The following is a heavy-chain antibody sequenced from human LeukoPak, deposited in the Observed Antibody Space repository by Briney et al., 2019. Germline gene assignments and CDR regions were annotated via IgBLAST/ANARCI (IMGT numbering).Heavy chain of an antibody. CDR1: GYTFTSYG. J-gene: IGHJ4*02. V-gene: IGHV1-18*01. CDR3: ARGDDFWSGYPSTFDY. D-gene: IGHD3-3*01. Sequence: ASVKVSCKASGYTFTSYGISWVRQAPGQGLEWMGWISAYNGNTNYAQKLQGRVTMTTDTSTSTAYMELRSLRSEDTAVYYCARGDDFWSGYPSTFDYWGQGTLVTVSS. CDR2: ISAYNGNT.